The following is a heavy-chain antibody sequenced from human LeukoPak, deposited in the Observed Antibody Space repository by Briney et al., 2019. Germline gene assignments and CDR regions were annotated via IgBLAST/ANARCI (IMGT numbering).Heavy chain of an antibody. CDR1: GGAITNYY. CDR2: IHYTGTT. D-gene: IGHD1-26*01. Sequence: SETLSLTCGVSGGAITNYYWNWIRQAPGKGLEWIGDIHYTGTTKYNPSVKSRVTISIDTSKNQFSLELSSVTATDTAVYFCATNRVGTYDRPFDIWGQGTMVTVSS. J-gene: IGHJ3*02. V-gene: IGHV4-59*08. CDR3: ATNRVGTYDRPFDI.